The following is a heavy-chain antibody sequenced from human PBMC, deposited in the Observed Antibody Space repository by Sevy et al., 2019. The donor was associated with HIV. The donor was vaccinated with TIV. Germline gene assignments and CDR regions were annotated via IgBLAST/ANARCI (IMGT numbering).Heavy chain of an antibody. D-gene: IGHD7-27*01. CDR2: MNAGGGGA. V-gene: IGHV3-23*01. Sequence: GGSLRLSCAASGFSFSNYAMSWVRQAPGKGLEWVSGMNAGGGGAYYADSVKGRFAISRDNSKNMVYLQMNSLRAEDTALYYCAKDRIWGLGEGFDIWGQGTMVTVSS. J-gene: IGHJ3*02. CDR1: GFSFSNYA. CDR3: AKDRIWGLGEGFDI.